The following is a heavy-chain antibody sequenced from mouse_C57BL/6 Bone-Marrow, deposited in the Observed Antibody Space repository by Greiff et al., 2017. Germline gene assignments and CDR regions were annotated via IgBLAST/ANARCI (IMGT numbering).Heavy chain of an antibody. CDR2: VYPYNGGT. J-gene: IGHJ4*01. CDR1: GFTFTDYY. CDR3: ARRTTVVARGGYYARDY. V-gene: IGHV1-36*01. D-gene: IGHD1-1*01. Sequence: EVQLQQSGPVLVKLGPSVKISCKASGFTFTDYYMHWVKQSHGKSLEWIGLVYPYNGGTSYNQKFKGKATLTVDPSSSTAYIELNSLTSEDSAVYYCARRTTVVARGGYYARDYWGQGTSVTVSS.